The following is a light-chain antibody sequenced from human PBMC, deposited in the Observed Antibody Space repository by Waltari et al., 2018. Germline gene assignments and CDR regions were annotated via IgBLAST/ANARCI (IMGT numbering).Light chain of an antibody. CDR3: QQGYTPPYT. J-gene: IGKJ2*01. CDR1: QNVFNH. Sequence: DVQMTQSPSSLSASVGDRVPITCRASQNVFNHINWYQQKAGKAPSLLIFASATLRSGVPSRFSGSGSGTTFTLTISSLRPEDIATYYCQQGYTPPYTFGQGTKVEIK. V-gene: IGKV1-39*01. CDR2: ASA.